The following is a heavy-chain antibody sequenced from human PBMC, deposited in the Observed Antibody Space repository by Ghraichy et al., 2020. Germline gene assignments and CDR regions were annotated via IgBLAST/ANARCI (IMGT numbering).Heavy chain of an antibody. CDR1: GFTVSSNY. Sequence: GESLNISCAASGFTVSSNYMSWVRQAPGKGLEWVSVIYSGGSTYYADSVKGRFTISRDNSKNTLYLQMNSLRAEDTAVYYCARDRIIMVRGVIASYYYYGMDVWGQGTTVTVSS. CDR3: ARDRIIMVRGVIASYYYYGMDV. D-gene: IGHD3-10*01. J-gene: IGHJ6*02. V-gene: IGHV3-53*01. CDR2: IYSGGST.